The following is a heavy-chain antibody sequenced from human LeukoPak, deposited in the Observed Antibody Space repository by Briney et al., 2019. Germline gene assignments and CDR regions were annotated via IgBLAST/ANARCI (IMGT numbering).Heavy chain of an antibody. V-gene: IGHV3-74*01. D-gene: IGHD3-22*01. CDR2: INSDGSST. J-gene: IGHJ4*02. CDR3: AGSPARGYYAW. Sequence: GGSLRLSCAASGFTFSSYWMHWVRQAPGRGLVWVSRINSDGSSTSYADSVKGRFTISRDNSKNTLYLQMNSLRAEDTAVYYCAGSPARGYYAWWGQGTLVTVSS. CDR1: GFTFSSYW.